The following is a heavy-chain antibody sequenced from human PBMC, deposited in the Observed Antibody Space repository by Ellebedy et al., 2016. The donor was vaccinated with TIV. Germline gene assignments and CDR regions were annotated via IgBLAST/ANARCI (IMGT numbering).Heavy chain of an antibody. J-gene: IGHJ5*02. CDR2: INPNSGYT. V-gene: IGHV1-2*02. CDR1: GYTFTGYY. Sequence: ASVKVSXXASGYTFTGYYVHWVRQAPGQGLEWMGWINPNSGYTNYAQNFLGRVTLTRDTSISTAYMELSSLRSDDTAVYYCAREGCGGDCDGNWFDPWGQGTLVTVSS. CDR3: AREGCGGDCDGNWFDP. D-gene: IGHD2-21*02.